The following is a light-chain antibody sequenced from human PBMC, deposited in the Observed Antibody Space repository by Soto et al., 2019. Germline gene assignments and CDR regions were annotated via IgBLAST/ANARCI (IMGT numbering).Light chain of an antibody. CDR2: DAS. Sequence: DIQMTPSPSSLSASVVDRVTITCRASQTINSHLSWYQQKPGKAPNLLIYDASTFQSGIPSRFSGSGYGTDFTLTISSLQPEDFATYYCQQSYNTPITFGQGTRLEIK. J-gene: IGKJ5*01. CDR3: QQSYNTPIT. CDR1: QTINSH. V-gene: IGKV1-39*01.